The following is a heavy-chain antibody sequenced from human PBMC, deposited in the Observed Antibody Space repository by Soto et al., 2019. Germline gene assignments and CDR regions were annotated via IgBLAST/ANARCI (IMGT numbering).Heavy chain of an antibody. J-gene: IGHJ4*02. Sequence: EVQLVESGGGLVKPGGSLRLSCAASGFTFTDAWMNWVRQAPGKGLEWVGRNKSKTAGGTIDYTTPVEGRVTISRDDSENTLYLQMNSLKTEDTAVYYCATDGGRWGQGTLVTVSS. CDR3: ATDGGR. CDR1: GFTFTDAW. CDR2: NKSKTAGGTI. V-gene: IGHV3-15*07.